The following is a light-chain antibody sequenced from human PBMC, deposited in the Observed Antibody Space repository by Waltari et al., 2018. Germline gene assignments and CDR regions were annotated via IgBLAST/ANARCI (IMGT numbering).Light chain of an antibody. CDR1: QSVFYSSYNKND. CDR3: HQYYSIPYT. Sequence: DIVMTQSPDSLSVSLVERATINCKSSQSVFYSSYNKNDLAWYQQKPGQPPKLLIYWASTRESGVPDRFSGSGSGTDFTLTISSLQAEDVAVYYCHQYYSIPYTFGQGTKLEVK. CDR2: WAS. J-gene: IGKJ2*01. V-gene: IGKV4-1*01.